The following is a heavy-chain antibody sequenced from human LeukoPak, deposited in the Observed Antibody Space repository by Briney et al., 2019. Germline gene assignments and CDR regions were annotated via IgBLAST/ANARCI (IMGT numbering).Heavy chain of an antibody. V-gene: IGHV4-39*01. J-gene: IGHJ6*03. D-gene: IGHD3-10*01. Sequence: SETLSLTCTVSGGSISSSSYYWGWIRQPPGTGLEWIANIYYSGSTYYNPSLKGRVTISVDTSKNQLSLKLSAVTAADTAVYYCASVRRGFGESSKYYSYYYMDVWGNGTTVPIS. CDR1: GGSISSSSYY. CDR2: IYYSGST. CDR3: ASVRRGFGESSKYYSYYYMDV.